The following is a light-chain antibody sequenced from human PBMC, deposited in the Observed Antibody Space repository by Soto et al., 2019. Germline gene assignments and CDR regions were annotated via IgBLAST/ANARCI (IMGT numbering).Light chain of an antibody. CDR1: QDVGKW. CDR2: GAS. CDR3: QQANSFPIT. J-gene: IGKJ5*01. Sequence: DIQMTQSPPSVSASVGDRFTITCRASQDVGKWLAWYQQKPGKXPTXXIHGASSLQSGVPPRYSGSGYGTDFTLTISSLKPEDVATYYCQQANSFPITFGQGKRLEIK. V-gene: IGKV1-12*01.